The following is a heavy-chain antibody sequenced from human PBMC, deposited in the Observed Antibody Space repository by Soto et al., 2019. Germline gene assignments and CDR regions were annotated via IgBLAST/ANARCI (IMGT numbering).Heavy chain of an antibody. CDR2: IIPILGSA. CDR1: GGTLSNYA. V-gene: IGHV1-69*01. D-gene: IGHD1-26*01. Sequence: QVQLVQSGAEVKKPGSSVKVSCKASGGTLSNYAISWVRQAPGQGLEWMGGIIPILGSANYTQKFQDRVTITADESTSTTYMELSSLRSEDAAVYYCASRERVGAFDIWGQGTVVTVSS. J-gene: IGHJ3*02. CDR3: ASRERVGAFDI.